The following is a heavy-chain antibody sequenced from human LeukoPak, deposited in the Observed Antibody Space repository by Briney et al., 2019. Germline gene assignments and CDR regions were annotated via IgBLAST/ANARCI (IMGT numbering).Heavy chain of an antibody. Sequence: PGGSLRLSCVASGFTFSSYGMHWVRQAPGKGLEWVAFISYDGSNENIADSVKGRFIISRDNSKNTLYVQVNSLGTEDTAAYYCAKGSYYDSSGSFYFDYWGQGTLVTVSS. CDR1: GFTFSSYG. D-gene: IGHD3-22*01. J-gene: IGHJ4*02. V-gene: IGHV3-30*18. CDR2: ISYDGSNE. CDR3: AKGSYYDSSGSFYFDY.